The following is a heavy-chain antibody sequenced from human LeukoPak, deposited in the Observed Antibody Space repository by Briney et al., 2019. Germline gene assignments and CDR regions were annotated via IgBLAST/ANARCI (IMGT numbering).Heavy chain of an antibody. CDR2: IYYSGST. CDR3: ARDSHVLRFLEWLV. CDR1: GGSISSYY. Sequence: SETLSLTCTVSGGSISSYYWSWIRQPPGKGLEWIGYIYYSGSTNYNPSLKSRVTISVDTSKNQFSLKLSSVTAADTAVYYCARDSHVLRFLEWLVWGQGTLVTVSS. J-gene: IGHJ4*02. D-gene: IGHD3-3*01. V-gene: IGHV4-59*01.